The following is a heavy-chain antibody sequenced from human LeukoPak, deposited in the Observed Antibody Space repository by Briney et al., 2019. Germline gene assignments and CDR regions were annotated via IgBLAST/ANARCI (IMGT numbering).Heavy chain of an antibody. D-gene: IGHD2-15*01. V-gene: IGHV4-38-2*02. Sequence: SETLSLTCTVPGYSISSGYYWGWIRQPPGKGLDWIGSIYHSGSAYYNPSLKSRVTISVDTSKNQFSLKLSSVTAADTAVYYCARDALGYCSGGSCYSFDYWGQGTLVTVSS. J-gene: IGHJ4*02. CDR1: GYSISSGYY. CDR3: ARDALGYCSGGSCYSFDY. CDR2: IYHSGSA.